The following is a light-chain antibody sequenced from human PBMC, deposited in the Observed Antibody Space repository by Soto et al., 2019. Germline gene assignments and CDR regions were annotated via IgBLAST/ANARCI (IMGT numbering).Light chain of an antibody. CDR1: QSVYKNF. J-gene: IGKJ4*01. V-gene: IGKV3-20*01. Sequence: EIVLTQSPGTLSLSPGERATLSCRASQSVYKNFLAWYQQKPGQAPRLLINGASNRATGIPDRSSGSGSGTDFSPTIDRLEPEDFAVYFCERYGSSPPAFGGGTKVALK. CDR2: GAS. CDR3: ERYGSSPPA.